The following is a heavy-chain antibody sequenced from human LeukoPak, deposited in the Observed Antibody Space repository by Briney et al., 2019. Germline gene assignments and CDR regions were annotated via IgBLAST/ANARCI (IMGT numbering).Heavy chain of an antibody. V-gene: IGHV4-34*01. CDR1: GGSFSNYY. CDR3: ARRWNYGRNYYIDV. J-gene: IGHJ6*03. Sequence: PSETLSLTCAVYGGSFSNYYWSWLRQPPGRGLEWIGEINDSGRTNYNPSLMSRVTVSVDTSKNQFSLMLTSVTATDTAVYYCARRWNYGRNYYIDVWGNGATVSVSS. CDR2: INDSGRT. D-gene: IGHD1-7*01.